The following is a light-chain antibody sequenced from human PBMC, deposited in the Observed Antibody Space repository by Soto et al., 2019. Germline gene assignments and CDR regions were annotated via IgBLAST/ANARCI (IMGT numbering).Light chain of an antibody. CDR1: SSDVGGYNY. J-gene: IGLJ1*01. V-gene: IGLV2-11*01. Sequence: SALTQPRSVSGSPGQSVTISCTGTSSDVGGYNYVSWYQQHPGKAPKLMIYDVSKRPSGVPDRFSGSKSGNTASLTISGLHAEDEADYYCCSYAGSYTFFGTGTKVTVL. CDR2: DVS. CDR3: CSYAGSYTF.